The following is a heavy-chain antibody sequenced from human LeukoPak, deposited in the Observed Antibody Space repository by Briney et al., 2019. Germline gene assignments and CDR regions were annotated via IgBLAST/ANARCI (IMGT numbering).Heavy chain of an antibody. CDR1: GFTFSSYG. D-gene: IGHD1-26*01. Sequence: GGSLRLSCAASGFTFSSYGMHWVRQAPGKGLEWVAVISYDGSNKYYADSVKGRFTISRDNSKNTLYLQMNSLRAEDTAVYYCAKDLSRARTSRRDGKYSGSYRDYYYYGMDVWGQGTTVTVSS. V-gene: IGHV3-30*18. CDR2: ISYDGSNK. J-gene: IGHJ6*02. CDR3: AKDLSRARTSRRDGKYSGSYRDYYYYGMDV.